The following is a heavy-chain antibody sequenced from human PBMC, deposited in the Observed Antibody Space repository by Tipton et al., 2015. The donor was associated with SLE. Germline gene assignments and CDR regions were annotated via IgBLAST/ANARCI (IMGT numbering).Heavy chain of an antibody. CDR3: ARGPAMTTDYYYMDV. V-gene: IGHV3-48*03. D-gene: IGHD4-11*01. CDR1: GFTFSSYE. CDR2: ISSSGSPI. J-gene: IGHJ6*03. Sequence: SLRLSCAASGFTFSSYEMNWVRQAPGKGLEWVSYISSSGSPIYYADSVKGRFTISRDNAKNSLYLQMNSLRAEDTAVYYCARGPAMTTDYYYMDVWGKGTTVTVSS.